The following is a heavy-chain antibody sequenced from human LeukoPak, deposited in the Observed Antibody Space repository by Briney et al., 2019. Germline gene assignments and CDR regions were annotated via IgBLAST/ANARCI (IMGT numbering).Heavy chain of an antibody. CDR2: IYYSGST. CDR1: VDSFSSYY. D-gene: IGHD6-13*01. Sequence: SETLSLTCAVSVDSFSSYYGSCMREPPGKRREGRGYIYYSGSTNYNPSLKSRVTISVDTSKNQFSLKLSSVTAADTAVYYCAREVNSSPWSDWVDPWGQGTLVTVSS. CDR3: AREVNSSPWSDWVDP. J-gene: IGHJ5*02. V-gene: IGHV4-59*01.